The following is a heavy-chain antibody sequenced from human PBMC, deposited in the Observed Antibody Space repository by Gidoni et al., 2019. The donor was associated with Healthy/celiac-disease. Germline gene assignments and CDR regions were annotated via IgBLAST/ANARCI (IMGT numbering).Heavy chain of an antibody. V-gene: IGHV3-23*01. CDR2: ISGSGGST. Sequence: EVQLLESGGGLVQPGGSLRLSCAASGFTFSSYAMSWVRQAPGKGLEWVSAISGSGGSTYYADSVKGRFTISRDNSKNTLYLQMNSLRAEDTAVYYCAKEGYYDSSGHRGFDYWGQGTLVTVSS. J-gene: IGHJ4*02. D-gene: IGHD3-22*01. CDR1: GFTFSSYA. CDR3: AKEGYYDSSGHRGFDY.